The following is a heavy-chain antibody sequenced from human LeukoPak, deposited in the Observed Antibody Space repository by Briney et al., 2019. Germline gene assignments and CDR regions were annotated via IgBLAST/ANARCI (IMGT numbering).Heavy chain of an antibody. J-gene: IGHJ5*02. V-gene: IGHV1-18*01. Sequence: ASVKVSCKASGYTFTIYGISWVRQAPGQGLEWMGWISAYNGNTNYAQKLQGRVTMTTDTSTSTAYMELRSLRSDDTAVYYCARESGGVAVAGTPWFDPWGQGTLVTVSS. CDR3: ARESGGVAVAGTPWFDP. CDR2: ISAYNGNT. CDR1: GYTFTIYG. D-gene: IGHD6-19*01.